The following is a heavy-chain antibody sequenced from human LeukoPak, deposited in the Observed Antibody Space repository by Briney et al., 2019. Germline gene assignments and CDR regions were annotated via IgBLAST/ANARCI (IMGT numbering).Heavy chain of an antibody. D-gene: IGHD6-19*01. CDR1: GFTFSSYA. Sequence: VQPGGSLRLSCAASGFTFSSYAMSWVRQAPGKGLEWVSAISGSGGSTYYADSVKGRFTISRDNSKNTLYLQMNSLRAEDTAVYYCAKETSSSGWYLTAFDIWGQGTMVTVSS. J-gene: IGHJ3*02. CDR2: ISGSGGST. V-gene: IGHV3-23*01. CDR3: AKETSSSGWYLTAFDI.